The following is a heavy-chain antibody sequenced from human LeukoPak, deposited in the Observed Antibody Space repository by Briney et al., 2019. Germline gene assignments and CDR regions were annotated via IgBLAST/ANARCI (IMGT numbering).Heavy chain of an antibody. CDR2: IWYDGSNK. D-gene: IGHD3-22*01. CDR3: ARRRDYYDTYLPIDY. Sequence: PGGSLRLSCAASGFTFSSYGMHWVRQAPGKGLEWVAVIWYDGSNKYYADSVKGRFTISRDNSKNTLYLQMNSLRAEDTAVYYCARRRDYYDTYLPIDYWGQGTLVTVAS. J-gene: IGHJ4*02. V-gene: IGHV3-33*01. CDR1: GFTFSSYG.